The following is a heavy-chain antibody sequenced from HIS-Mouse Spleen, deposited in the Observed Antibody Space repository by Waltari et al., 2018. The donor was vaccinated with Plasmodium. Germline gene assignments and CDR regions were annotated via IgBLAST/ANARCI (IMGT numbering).Heavy chain of an antibody. CDR2: INHSGST. Sequence: QVQLQQWGAGLLKPSEPLSLTCAVYGGSFSGSYLSWIRQPPGKGLEWIGEINHSGSTNYNPSIKSRVTISVDTSKNQFSLKLSSVTAADTAVYYCARVTSSGVYWYFDLWGRGTLVTVSS. CDR3: ARVTSSGVYWYFDL. D-gene: IGHD3-3*01. CDR1: GGSFSGSY. V-gene: IGHV4-34*01. J-gene: IGHJ2*01.